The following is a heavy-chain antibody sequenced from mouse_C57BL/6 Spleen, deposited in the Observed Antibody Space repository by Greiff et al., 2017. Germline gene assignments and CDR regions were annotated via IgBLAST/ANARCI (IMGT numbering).Heavy chain of an antibody. D-gene: IGHD2-1*01. CDR3: ERHYGSYFDY. CDR1: GYTFTSYW. J-gene: IGHJ2*01. V-gene: IGHV1-52*01. Sequence: QVQLQQSGAELVRPGSSVKLSCKASGYTFTSYWMHWVKQRPIQGLEWIGNIHPSDSEPNYNQKFKVKATLTVDKSSSTAYMQLSSLTSEDSAVYYCERHYGSYFDYWGQGTTLTVSS. CDR2: IHPSDSEP.